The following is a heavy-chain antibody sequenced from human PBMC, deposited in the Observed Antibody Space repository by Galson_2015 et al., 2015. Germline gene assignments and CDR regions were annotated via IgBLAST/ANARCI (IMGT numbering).Heavy chain of an antibody. CDR3: AANLGRGLIIPTNLDY. J-gene: IGHJ4*02. CDR1: GYTLIELS. Sequence: CKVSGYTLIELSMHWVRQAPGKGLEWMGSFDPEDGETIYAQKFQGRVTMSEDASTDTAYMELSSLRSEDTAVYYCAANLGRGLIIPTNLDYWGQGTLVTVSS. V-gene: IGHV1-24*01. CDR2: FDPEDGET. D-gene: IGHD3-10*01.